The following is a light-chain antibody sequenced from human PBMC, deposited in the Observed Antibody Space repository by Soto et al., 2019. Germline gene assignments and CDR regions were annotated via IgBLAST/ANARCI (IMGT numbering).Light chain of an antibody. V-gene: IGLV1-44*01. J-gene: IGLJ1*01. Sequence: QSVLTQPPSASGTPGQRVTISCSGSSSHIGSNTVNWYQQLPGTAPKLLIYSNNQRPSGVPDRCSASKSGTSAALAISGRQSEEEADDYCAAWDDSLNGRYVFGTGTKLTVL. CDR3: AAWDDSLNGRYV. CDR1: SSHIGSNT. CDR2: SNN.